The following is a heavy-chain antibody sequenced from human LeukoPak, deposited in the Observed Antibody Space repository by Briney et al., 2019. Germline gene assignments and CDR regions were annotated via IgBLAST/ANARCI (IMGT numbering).Heavy chain of an antibody. Sequence: SQTLSLTCAVSGDSVSGNSIAWNWIRQSPSRGLEWLGRTYYRSKWHNDYAVSVKSRLTINPDTSKNQFSLQLNSVTPEDAAVYYCARARDYGAMFYFDYWGQGTLVTVSS. CDR2: TYYRSKWHN. J-gene: IGHJ4*02. D-gene: IGHD4-17*01. V-gene: IGHV6-1*01. CDR3: ARARDYGAMFYFDY. CDR1: GDSVSGNSIA.